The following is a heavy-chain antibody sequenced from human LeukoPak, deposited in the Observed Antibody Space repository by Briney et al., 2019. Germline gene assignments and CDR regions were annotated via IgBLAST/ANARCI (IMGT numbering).Heavy chain of an antibody. CDR3: AELSGGSPTYKGRRNYFDY. D-gene: IGHD2-15*01. Sequence: SETLSLTCAVYGGSFSGYYWSWIRQPPGKGLEWIGEINHSGSTNYNPSLKSRVTISVDTSKNQFSLKLSSVTAADTAVYYCAELSGGSPTYKGRRNYFDYWGQGTLVTVSS. J-gene: IGHJ4*02. CDR1: GGSFSGYY. CDR2: INHSGST. V-gene: IGHV4-34*01.